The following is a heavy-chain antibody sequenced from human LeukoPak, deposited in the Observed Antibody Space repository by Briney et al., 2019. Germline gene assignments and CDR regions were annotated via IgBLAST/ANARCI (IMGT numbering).Heavy chain of an antibody. J-gene: IGHJ6*03. CDR1: GGSISSGSYY. Sequence: SETLSLTCTVSGGSISSGSYYWSWIRQPAGKGLEWIGRIYTSGSTNYNPSLKSRVTISVDTSKNQFSLKLSSVTAADTAVYYCARERNDSSGYYHYYYYYYMDVWGKGTTVAVSS. V-gene: IGHV4-61*02. CDR2: IYTSGST. D-gene: IGHD3-22*01. CDR3: ARERNDSSGYYHYYYYYYMDV.